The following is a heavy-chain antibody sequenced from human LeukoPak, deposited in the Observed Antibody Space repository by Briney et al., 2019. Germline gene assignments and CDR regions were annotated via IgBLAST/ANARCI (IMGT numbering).Heavy chain of an antibody. CDR1: GFTFSSYG. CDR3: ARPASSSWTTYYYCGMDV. Sequence: GGSLRLSCAASGFTFSSYGMHWVRQAPGKGLEWVAVISYDGSNKYYADSVKGRFTISRDNSKNTLYLQMNSLRAEDTAVYYCARPASSSWTTYYYCGMDVWGKGTTVTVSS. V-gene: IGHV3-30*03. D-gene: IGHD6-13*01. J-gene: IGHJ6*04. CDR2: ISYDGSNK.